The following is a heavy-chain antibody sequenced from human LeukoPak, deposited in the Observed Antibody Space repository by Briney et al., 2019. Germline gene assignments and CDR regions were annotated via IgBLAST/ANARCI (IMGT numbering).Heavy chain of an antibody. Sequence: SETLSLTCTVSGGSINNYYWSWLRQPPGKGLEWIGYIYYSGSTDYNPSLKSRVTISIDASKNQFSLRLRSVTAADTAVYYCARAAIGSNSEFDYWGQGTLVTVSS. CDR1: GGSINNYY. CDR2: IYYSGST. CDR3: ARAAIGSNSEFDY. J-gene: IGHJ4*02. V-gene: IGHV4-59*01. D-gene: IGHD4-23*01.